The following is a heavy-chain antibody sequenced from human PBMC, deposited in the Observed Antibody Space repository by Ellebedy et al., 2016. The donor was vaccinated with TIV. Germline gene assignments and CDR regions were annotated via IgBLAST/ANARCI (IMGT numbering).Heavy chain of an antibody. D-gene: IGHD3-9*01. CDR3: ARANYDILTGDETNWFDP. J-gene: IGHJ5*02. V-gene: IGHV1-8*01. Sequence: ASVKVSCXASGYTFTSYDINWVRQATGQGLEWMGWMNPNSGNTGYAQKFQGRVTMTRNTSISTAYMELSSLRSEDTAVYYCARANYDILTGDETNWFDPWGQGTLVTVSS. CDR2: MNPNSGNT. CDR1: GYTFTSYD.